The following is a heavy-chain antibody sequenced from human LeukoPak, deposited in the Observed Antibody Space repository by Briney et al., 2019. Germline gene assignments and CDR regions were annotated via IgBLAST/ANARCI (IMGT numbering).Heavy chain of an antibody. CDR1: GGTFSSYA. CDR2: IIPIFGIA. D-gene: IGHD5-18*01. J-gene: IGHJ4*02. Sequence: GASVEVSCKASGGTFSSYAISWVRQAPGQGLEWMGRIIPIFGIANYAQKFQGRVTITADKSTSTAYMELSSLRSEDTAVYYCARCSAGQLWELTSFDYWGQGTLVTVSS. CDR3: ARCSAGQLWELTSFDY. V-gene: IGHV1-69*04.